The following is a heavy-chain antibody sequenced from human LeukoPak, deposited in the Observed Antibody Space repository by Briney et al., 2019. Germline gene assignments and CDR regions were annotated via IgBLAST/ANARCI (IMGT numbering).Heavy chain of an antibody. CDR2: ISSGGDNT. Sequence: GGSLRLSCAASGFTFSTYAMSWVRQAPGKGLEWVSDISSGGDNTYYADSVKGRFTMSRDNSKNTLYLHMNSLRAEDTAVYYCAKDRDYGSNSGNYWGQGTLVTVSS. CDR3: AKDRDYGSNSGNY. CDR1: GFTFSTYA. V-gene: IGHV3-23*01. J-gene: IGHJ4*02. D-gene: IGHD4-23*01.